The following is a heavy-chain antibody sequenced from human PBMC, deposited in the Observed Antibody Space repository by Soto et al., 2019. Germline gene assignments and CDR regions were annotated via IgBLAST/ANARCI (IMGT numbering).Heavy chain of an antibody. CDR2: ISYDGSNK. CDR1: GFTFSSYG. J-gene: IGHJ6*03. Sequence: PGGSLRLSCAASGFTFSSYGMHWVRQAPGKGLEWVAVISYDGSNKYYADSVKGRFTISRDNSKNTLYLQMNSLRAEDTAVYYCAKEGQGTSPCNSTSCYQMTLYYYYYMDVWGKGTTVTVSS. CDR3: AKEGQGTSPCNSTSCYQMTLYYYYYMDV. V-gene: IGHV3-30*18. D-gene: IGHD2-2*01.